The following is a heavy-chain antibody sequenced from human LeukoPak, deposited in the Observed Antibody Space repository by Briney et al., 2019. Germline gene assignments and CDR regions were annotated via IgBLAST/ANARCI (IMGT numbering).Heavy chain of an antibody. V-gene: IGHV4-34*01. D-gene: IGHD3-22*01. CDR3: ARSEPTYYYDSSGYTAFDI. CDR1: GGSFSGYY. Sequence: SETLSLTCAVYGGSFSGYYWSWIRQPPGKGLEWIGEINHSGSTNYNPSLKSRVTISVDTSKNQFPLKLSSVTAADTAVYYCARSEPTYYYDSSGYTAFDIWGQGTMVTVSS. CDR2: INHSGST. J-gene: IGHJ3*02.